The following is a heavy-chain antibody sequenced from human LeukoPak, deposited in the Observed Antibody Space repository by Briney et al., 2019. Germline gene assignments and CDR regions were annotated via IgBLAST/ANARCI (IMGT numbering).Heavy chain of an antibody. CDR2: IWYDGSNK. D-gene: IGHD6-13*01. V-gene: IGHV3-33*01. CDR1: GFTFSSYG. Sequence: GGSLRLSCAVSGFTFSSYGMHWVRQAPGKGLEWVAVIWYDGSNKYYVDSVKGRFTISRDNSKNTLYLQMNSLRAEDTAVYYCTRIPSSTSSWYYFDYWGQGTLVTVSS. CDR3: TRIPSSTSSWYYFDY. J-gene: IGHJ4*02.